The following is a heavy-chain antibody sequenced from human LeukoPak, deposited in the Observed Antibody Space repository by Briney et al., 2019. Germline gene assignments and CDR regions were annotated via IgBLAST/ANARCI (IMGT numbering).Heavy chain of an antibody. CDR1: GYTFNGYY. CDR2: INPNNCGT. D-gene: IGHD3-10*01. CDR3: ARDSGEVPDY. J-gene: IGHJ4*02. V-gene: IGHV1-2*02. Sequence: ASVKVSCQSSGYTFNGYYMHGVRPAPGQGLEWVGWINPNNCGTQYAQNLQGRVTMTRDTSISTAYMELDRLAFDDTAVYHFARDSGEVPDYSGEGTLVSASS.